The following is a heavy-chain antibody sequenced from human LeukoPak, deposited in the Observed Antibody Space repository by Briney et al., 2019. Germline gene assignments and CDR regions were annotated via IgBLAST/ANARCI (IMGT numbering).Heavy chain of an antibody. CDR2: IRGSGGST. CDR1: GFTFSSYA. CDR3: AKDQGADYYYYGMDV. V-gene: IGHV3-23*01. Sequence: PGGSLRLSCAASGFTFSSYAMSWVRQAPGKGLEWVSAIRGSGGSTYYADSVKGRFTISRDNSKNTLYLQMNSLRAEDTAVYYCAKDQGADYYYYGMDVWGQGTTVTVSS. J-gene: IGHJ6*02.